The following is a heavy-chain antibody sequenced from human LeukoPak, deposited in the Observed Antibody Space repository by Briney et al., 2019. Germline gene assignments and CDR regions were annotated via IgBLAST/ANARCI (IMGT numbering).Heavy chain of an antibody. J-gene: IGHJ4*02. CDR3: ARGWSPLRFLEWLSNHYFDY. D-gene: IGHD3-3*01. CDR2: INHSGST. CDR1: GGSISSYY. Sequence: SETLSLTCTVSGGSISSYYWSWIRQPPGKGLEWIGEINHSGSTNYNPSLKSRVTISVDTSKNQFSLKLSSVTAADTAVYYCARGWSPLRFLEWLSNHYFDYWGQGTLVTVSS. V-gene: IGHV4-34*01.